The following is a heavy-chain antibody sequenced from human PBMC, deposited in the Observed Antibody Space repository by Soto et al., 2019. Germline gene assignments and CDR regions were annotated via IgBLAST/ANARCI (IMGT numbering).Heavy chain of an antibody. V-gene: IGHV1-18*01. CDR2: ISTFNGNT. CDR1: GYTLVNSG. CDR3: ARDVGLAVARISYWFDP. D-gene: IGHD6-19*01. Sequence: QVQLVQSGAEVKKPGASVKVSCRASGYTLVNSGISWVRQAPGQGLEWMGWISTFNGNTNYAQKFQGRVTMTTDTSTSTAYMELRSLRYDDTAVYYCARDVGLAVARISYWFDPWGQGTLVTVSS. J-gene: IGHJ5*02.